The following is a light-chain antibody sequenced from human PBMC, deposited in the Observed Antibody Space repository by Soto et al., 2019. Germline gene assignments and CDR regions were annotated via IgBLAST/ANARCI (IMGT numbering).Light chain of an antibody. CDR2: DAS. J-gene: IGKJ1*01. V-gene: IGKV3-20*01. CDR1: QSVSSSY. Sequence: VLTQSPRTLSLSPGERATLSCRASQSVSSSYLAWYQQKPGQAPRLLIYDASSRATGIPDRFSGSGSGTDFTLTISRLEPEDFAVYYCQQYGSSPRTFGQGTKVDIK. CDR3: QQYGSSPRT.